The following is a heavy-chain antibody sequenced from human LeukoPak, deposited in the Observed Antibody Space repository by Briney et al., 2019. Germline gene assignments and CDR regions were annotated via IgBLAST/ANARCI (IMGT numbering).Heavy chain of an antibody. J-gene: IGHJ4*02. CDR3: AKSDCSSTSCPTFDY. V-gene: IGHV3-9*01. Sequence: GRSLRLSCAASGLTFDDYAMHWVRQAPGKGLEWVSGISWNSGSIGYADSVKGRFTISRDNAKNSLYLQMNSLRAEDTALYYCAKSDCSSTSCPTFDYWGQGTLVTVSS. D-gene: IGHD2-2*01. CDR2: ISWNSGSI. CDR1: GLTFDDYA.